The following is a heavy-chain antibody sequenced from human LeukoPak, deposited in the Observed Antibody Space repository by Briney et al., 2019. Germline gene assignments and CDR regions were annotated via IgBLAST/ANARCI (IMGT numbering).Heavy chain of an antibody. CDR2: IYHSGST. Sequence: SETLSLTCTVSDYSISSGYYWGWIRQPPGKGLEWIGSIYHSGSTYYNPSLKSRVTISVDTSKNQFSLKLSSVTAADTAVYYCARDSAFGESPLDYWGQGTLVTVSS. D-gene: IGHD3-10*01. CDR1: DYSISSGYY. J-gene: IGHJ4*02. V-gene: IGHV4-38-2*02. CDR3: ARDSAFGESPLDY.